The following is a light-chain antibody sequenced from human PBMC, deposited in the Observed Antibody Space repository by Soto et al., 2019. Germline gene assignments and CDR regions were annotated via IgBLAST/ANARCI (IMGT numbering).Light chain of an antibody. CDR3: QQYNNWPLT. V-gene: IGKV3-15*01. Sequence: EIVMTQSPATLSVSPGERATFSARAIQRFGSNLAWYQQKPGQAPRLLIYDASTRATGIPAGFSGSGSGTEFTLTISSLQSEDFAVYYCQQYNNWPLTFGRGTKVEIK. CDR2: DAS. J-gene: IGKJ4*01. CDR1: QRFGSN.